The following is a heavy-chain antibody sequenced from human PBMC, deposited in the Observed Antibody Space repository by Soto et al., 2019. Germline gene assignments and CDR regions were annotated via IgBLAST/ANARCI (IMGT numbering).Heavy chain of an antibody. Sequence: ASVKLSCKASGYTFTRYYMHWVRQAPGQGLEWMGKINPSGVSTSYAQKFQGRVTMTRDTSTSTVYMELSSLRSEDTAVYYCARDSAYCGGDCRYFDYWGQGILVTVSS. CDR2: INPSGVST. V-gene: IGHV1-46*01. CDR1: GYTFTRYY. D-gene: IGHD2-21*02. CDR3: ARDSAYCGGDCRYFDY. J-gene: IGHJ4*02.